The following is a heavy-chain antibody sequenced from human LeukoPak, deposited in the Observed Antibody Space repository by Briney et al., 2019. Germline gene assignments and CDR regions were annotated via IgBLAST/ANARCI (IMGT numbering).Heavy chain of an antibody. CDR2: IYHSGST. J-gene: IGHJ4*02. D-gene: IGHD3-3*01. V-gene: IGHV4-59*01. CDR3: ARVPIFGVVNQDY. Sequence: PSETLSLTRTVSGGSISSYYWSWIRQPPGKGLEWIGYIYHSGSTNYNPSLKSRVTISVDTSKNQFSLKLSSVTAADTAVYYCARVPIFGVVNQDYWGQGTLVTVSS. CDR1: GGSISSYY.